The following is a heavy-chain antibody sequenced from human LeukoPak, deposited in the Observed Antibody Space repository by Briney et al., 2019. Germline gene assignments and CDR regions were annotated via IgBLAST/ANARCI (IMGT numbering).Heavy chain of an antibody. J-gene: IGHJ1*01. CDR2: IKQDGSEE. CDR1: AFTLSSYW. Sequence: GGSLRLSCAASAFTLSSYWMSWVRQAPGKGLEWVANIKQDGSEEYYVDSVKGRFTISRDNAKNSLYLQMNSLRAEDTAVYYCAGPRLEWRGYFQDWGQGTLVTVSS. CDR3: AGPRLEWRGYFQD. V-gene: IGHV3-7*01. D-gene: IGHD3-3*01.